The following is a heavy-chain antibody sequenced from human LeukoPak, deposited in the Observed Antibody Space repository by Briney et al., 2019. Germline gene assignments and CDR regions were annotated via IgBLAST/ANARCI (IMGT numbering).Heavy chain of an antibody. J-gene: IGHJ5*02. D-gene: IGHD6-13*01. CDR2: IYYSGST. V-gene: IGHV4-59*01. CDR1: GVSISTYY. CDR3: ARDWIAAASGVGWFDP. Sequence: PSETLSLTCIVSGVSISTYYWTWIRQPPGKGLEWIGYIYYSGSTNYNPSLKSRVTISVDTSKNQFSLKLSSVTAADTAVYYCARDWIAAASGVGWFDPWGQGTLVTVSS.